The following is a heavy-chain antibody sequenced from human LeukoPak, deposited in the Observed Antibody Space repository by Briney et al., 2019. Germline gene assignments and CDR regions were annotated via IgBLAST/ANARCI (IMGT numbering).Heavy chain of an antibody. D-gene: IGHD6-13*01. V-gene: IGHV1-2*02. J-gene: IGHJ5*02. CDR1: GYTFTGYY. Sequence: ASVKVSCKASGYTFTGYYMHWVRQAPGQGLEWMGWINPNSGGTNYAQKFQGRVTMTRDTSISTAYTELSRLRSDDTAVYYCARDGIAAAGTRNWFDPWGQGTLVTVSS. CDR2: INPNSGGT. CDR3: ARDGIAAAGTRNWFDP.